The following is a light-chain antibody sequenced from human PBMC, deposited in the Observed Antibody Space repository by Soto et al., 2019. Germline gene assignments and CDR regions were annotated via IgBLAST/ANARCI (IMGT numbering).Light chain of an antibody. CDR1: QSVSNT. CDR3: QQYNNWPLT. CDR2: DAS. J-gene: IGKJ5*01. Sequence: VMTQSPATLSVSPGERATLSCRAIQSVSNTLAWYQQKPGQAPRLLIYDASTRATGIPARFSGSGSGTEFTLTISSLQSEDFAVYYCQQYNNWPLTFGQGTLLEIK. V-gene: IGKV3-15*01.